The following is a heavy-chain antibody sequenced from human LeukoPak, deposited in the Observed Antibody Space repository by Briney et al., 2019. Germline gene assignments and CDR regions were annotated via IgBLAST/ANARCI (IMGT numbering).Heavy chain of an antibody. CDR1: GFSLSTSGMR. Sequence: SGPTLVNPTQTLTLTCTFSGFSLSTSGMRVSWIRQPPGKALEWLARIDWDDDKFYSTSLKTRLTISKDTSKNQVVLTMTNMDPVDTATYYCARTPYCGGDCYVDYWGREPWSPSPQ. J-gene: IGHJ4*02. CDR3: ARTPYCGGDCYVDY. CDR2: IDWDDDK. V-gene: IGHV2-70*04. D-gene: IGHD2-21*02.